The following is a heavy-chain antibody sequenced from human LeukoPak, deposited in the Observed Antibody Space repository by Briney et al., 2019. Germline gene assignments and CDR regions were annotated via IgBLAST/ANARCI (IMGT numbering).Heavy chain of an antibody. CDR3: ARVRIQLFWFDP. Sequence: SQTLSLTCTVSGGSISSGSYYWSWIRQPAGKGLEWIGRIYTSGSTNYNPSLKSRVTISVDTSKNQFSLKLSSVSAADTAVYYCARVRIQLFWFDPWGQGTLVTVSS. V-gene: IGHV4-61*02. D-gene: IGHD5-18*01. CDR1: GGSISSGSYY. CDR2: IYTSGST. J-gene: IGHJ5*02.